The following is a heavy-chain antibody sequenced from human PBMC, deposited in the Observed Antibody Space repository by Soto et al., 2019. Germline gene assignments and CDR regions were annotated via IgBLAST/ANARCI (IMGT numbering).Heavy chain of an antibody. CDR2: ISAYKDNI. D-gene: IGHD3-10*01. CDR3: VGDLDGSGAYYTDF. V-gene: IGHV1-18*01. CDR1: GYTFPNYG. Sequence: QVPLVQSGAEVKKPGASVTVSCKASGYTFPNYGITWVRQAPGQGLEWMGWISAYKDNINYAQKFQGRVNMTTETSATTAYLERRSLRSDDTAIYYCVGDLDGSGAYYTDFWGQGTLVTVSS. J-gene: IGHJ4*02.